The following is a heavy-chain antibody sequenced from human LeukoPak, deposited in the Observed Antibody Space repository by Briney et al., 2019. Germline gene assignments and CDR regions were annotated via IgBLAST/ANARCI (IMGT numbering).Heavy chain of an antibody. J-gene: IGHJ6*03. Sequence: GGSLRLSCAASGFTFSSYAMSWVRQAPGKGPEWVSTISIDGGRTYYADSVKGRFTVSRDTSKNTLYLQMNSLRAEDTAVYYCARKGTGSSRYQNMDVWGKGTTVTVSS. D-gene: IGHD6-25*01. V-gene: IGHV3-23*01. CDR2: ISIDGGRT. CDR3: ARKGTGSSRYQNMDV. CDR1: GFTFSSYA.